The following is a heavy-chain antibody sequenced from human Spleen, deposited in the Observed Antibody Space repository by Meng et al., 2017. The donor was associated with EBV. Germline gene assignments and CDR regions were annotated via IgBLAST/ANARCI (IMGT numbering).Heavy chain of an antibody. D-gene: IGHD3-10*01. J-gene: IGHJ4*02. CDR3: AIGVTLVRGY. Sequence: VQCPEAGPGLVKPSETLSLTCAVSGGSISSSNWWNWVRQPPGKGLEWIGDIYHTANTNYNPSLKSRVTMSVDTSKNQFSLKLSSLTAADTAMYYCAIGVTLVRGYWGQGTLVTVSS. V-gene: IGHV4-4*02. CDR1: GGSISSSNW. CDR2: IYHTANT.